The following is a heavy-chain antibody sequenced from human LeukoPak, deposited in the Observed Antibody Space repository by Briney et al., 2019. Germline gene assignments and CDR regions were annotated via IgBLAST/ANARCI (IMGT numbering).Heavy chain of an antibody. J-gene: IGHJ4*02. V-gene: IGHV1-2*02. CDR2: INPNSGGT. D-gene: IGHD3-22*01. CDR3: ATEYYYDSSGYYSLSY. CDR1: GYTFTGYY. Sequence: ASVKVSCKASGYTFTGYYMHWVRQAPGQGLEWMGWINPNSGGTNYAQKFQGRVTMTRDTSISTAYMELSRLRSDDTAVYYCATEYYYDSSGYYSLSYWGQGTLVTVSS.